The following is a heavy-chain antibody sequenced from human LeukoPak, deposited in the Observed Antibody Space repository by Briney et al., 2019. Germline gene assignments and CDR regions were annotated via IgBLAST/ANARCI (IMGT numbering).Heavy chain of an antibody. J-gene: IGHJ4*02. D-gene: IGHD7-27*01. V-gene: IGHV4-30-2*01. CDR2: IYHSGST. CDR3: ARDASSGDGQDY. Sequence: PSQTLSLTCTVSGGSISSGGYYWSWIRQPPGKGLEWIGYIYHSGSTYYNPSLKSRVTISVDTSKNQFSLKLSSVTAADTAVYYCARDASSGDGQDYWGQGTLVTVSS. CDR1: GGSISSGGYY.